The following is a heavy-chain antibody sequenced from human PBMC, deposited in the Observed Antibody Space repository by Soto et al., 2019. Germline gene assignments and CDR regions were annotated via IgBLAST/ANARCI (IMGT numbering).Heavy chain of an antibody. CDR2: TYYRSKWYN. CDR1: GDSVSSNSAA. D-gene: IGHD1-20*01. Sequence: PSQTLSLTCAISGDSVSSNSAAWNWIRQSPSRGLEWLGRTYYRSKWYNDYAVSVKSRITINPDTSKNQFSLQLNSVTPEDTAVYYCARASGITGTTEGYYYGMDVWGQGTTVTVSS. CDR3: ARASGITGTTEGYYYGMDV. J-gene: IGHJ6*02. V-gene: IGHV6-1*01.